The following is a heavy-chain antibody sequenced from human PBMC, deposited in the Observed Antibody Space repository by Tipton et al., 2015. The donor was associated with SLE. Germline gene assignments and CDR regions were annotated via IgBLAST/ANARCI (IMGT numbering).Heavy chain of an antibody. J-gene: IGHJ4*02. Sequence: SLRLSCAASGFTFSDYYMSWIRQAPGKGLEWVSYISSSSSYTNYADSVKGRFTISRDNAKNSLYLQMNSLRAEDTAVYYCARDRLGRWGHYWGQGTLVTVSS. CDR1: GFTFSDYY. CDR3: ARDRLGRWGHY. CDR2: ISSSSSYT. V-gene: IGHV3-11*06. D-gene: IGHD4-23*01.